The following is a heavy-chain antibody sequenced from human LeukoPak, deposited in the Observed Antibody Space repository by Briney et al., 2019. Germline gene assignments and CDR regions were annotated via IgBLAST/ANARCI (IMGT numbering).Heavy chain of an antibody. V-gene: IGHV3-21*01. D-gene: IGHD3-10*01. CDR1: GFTFSSYS. J-gene: IGHJ1*01. Sequence: GGSLRLSCAASGFTFSSYSMNWVRQAPGKGLEWVSSISSSSSYIYYADSVKGRFTISRDNAKNSLYLQMNSLRAEDTAVYYCARTYGSGSYGAEYFQHWGQGTLVTVSS. CDR3: ARTYGSGSYGAEYFQH. CDR2: ISSSSSYI.